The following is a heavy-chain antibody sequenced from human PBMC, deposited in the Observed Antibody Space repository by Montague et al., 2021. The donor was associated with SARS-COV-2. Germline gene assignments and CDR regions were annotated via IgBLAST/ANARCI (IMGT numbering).Heavy chain of an antibody. CDR2: IFWNDDK. V-gene: IGHV2-5*01. J-gene: IGHJ4*02. Sequence: ALVKPTQTLTLTCTFSGFSLISDGVGVGWIRQPPGKALEWLALIFWNDDKRYNSSLKNRLTVTKDTSKNQVVLTMTNMDPLDTGTYYCAHSPLFSSLGDFDSWGQGTLVTVAS. CDR3: AHSPLFSSLGDFDS. D-gene: IGHD7-27*01. CDR1: GFSLISDGVG.